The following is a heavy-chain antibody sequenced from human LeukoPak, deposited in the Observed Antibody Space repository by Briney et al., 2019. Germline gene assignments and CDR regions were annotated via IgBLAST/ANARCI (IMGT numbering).Heavy chain of an antibody. CDR1: GFTFSDFW. D-gene: IGHD1-26*01. CDR2: INEYGTT. Sequence: GGSLRLSCAASGFTFSDFWMSWVRQAPGKGLVWISNINEYGTTAYADSVKGRFTISRDNAKNILYLQMNSLRAEDTAVYYCARVRVGNWGRGTLVTVSS. J-gene: IGHJ4*02. CDR3: ARVRVGN. V-gene: IGHV3-74*01.